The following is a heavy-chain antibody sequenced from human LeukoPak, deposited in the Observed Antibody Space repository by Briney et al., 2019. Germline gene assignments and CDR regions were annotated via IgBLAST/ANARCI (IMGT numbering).Heavy chain of an antibody. D-gene: IGHD6-19*01. Sequence: GGSLRLSCAASGFTFDDYAMHWVRQAPGKGLEWVSGISWNSGSIGYADSVKGRFTISRDNAKNSLYLQMNSLRAEDTALYYCAKDVSGWYYFDYWGQGTLVTVSS. CDR2: ISWNSGSI. V-gene: IGHV3-9*01. J-gene: IGHJ4*02. CDR3: AKDVSGWYYFDY. CDR1: GFTFDDYA.